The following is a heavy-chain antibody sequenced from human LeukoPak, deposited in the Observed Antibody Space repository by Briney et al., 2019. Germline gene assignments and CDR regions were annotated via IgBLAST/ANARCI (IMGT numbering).Heavy chain of an antibody. Sequence: SETLSLTCTVSGYSISNGYYWGWIRQPPGKGLEWIGYIYYSGSTNYNPSLKSRVTISVDTSKNQFSLKLSSVTAADTAVYYCARDARGYDSSGYYSNWFDPWGQGTLVTVSS. J-gene: IGHJ5*02. CDR3: ARDARGYDSSGYYSNWFDP. V-gene: IGHV4-61*01. CDR1: GYSISNGYY. D-gene: IGHD3-22*01. CDR2: IYYSGST.